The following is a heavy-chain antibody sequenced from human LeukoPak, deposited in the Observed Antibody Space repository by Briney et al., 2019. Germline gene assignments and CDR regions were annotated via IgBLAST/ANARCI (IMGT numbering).Heavy chain of an antibody. V-gene: IGHV3-7*05. Sequence: GGSLRLSCAASGFTFSRYWMSWVRQAPGKGLEWVANIKQDGSEKYYVDSVKGRFTISRDNAKNSLYLQMNSLRAEDTAVYYCARLPGVPSVDYWGQGTLVTVPS. CDR1: GFTFSRYW. D-gene: IGHD3-10*01. CDR3: ARLPGVPSVDY. J-gene: IGHJ4*02. CDR2: IKQDGSEK.